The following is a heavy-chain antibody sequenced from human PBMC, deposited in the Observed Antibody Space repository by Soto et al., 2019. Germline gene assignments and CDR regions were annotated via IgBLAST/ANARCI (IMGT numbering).Heavy chain of an antibody. D-gene: IGHD1-26*01. V-gene: IGHV4-59*11. CDR1: GGSISSHF. CDR3: ATGSKSDFDY. Sequence: SETLSLTCTVSGGSISSHFWSWIRQPPGKRLEWIGYIYYSGGAFYNPSLMSRATISVDTSKNQFSLKVISVTAADTAIYYCATGSKSDFDYWGQGALVTVSS. CDR2: IYYSGGA. J-gene: IGHJ4*02.